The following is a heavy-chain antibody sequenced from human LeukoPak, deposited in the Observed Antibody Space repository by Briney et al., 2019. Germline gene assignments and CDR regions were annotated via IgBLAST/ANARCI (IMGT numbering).Heavy chain of an antibody. CDR3: ARDGLYCSSTSCYPNWFDP. D-gene: IGHD2-2*01. CDR2: IYYSGST. Sequence: PSETLSLTCTVSGGSISSSSYYWGWIRQPPGKGLEWIGSIYYSGSTYYNPSLKSRVTISVDTSKNQFSLKLSSVTAADTAVYYCARDGLYCSSTSCYPNWFDPWGQGTLVTVSS. V-gene: IGHV4-39*07. CDR1: GGSISSSSYY. J-gene: IGHJ5*02.